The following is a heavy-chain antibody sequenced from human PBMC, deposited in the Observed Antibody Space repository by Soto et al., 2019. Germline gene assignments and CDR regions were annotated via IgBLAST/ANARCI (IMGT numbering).Heavy chain of an antibody. Sequence: QVQLVQSGAEVKKPGASVIVSCKASGYSFIKYAIHWVRLAPGQRLEWMGWINGGDSNTKYSQNCQGRVTFTRDTSATTVYMELNSLSSEDTAVYYCAHSSGWFALDYWGQGTLVTVSS. CDR2: INGGDSNT. D-gene: IGHD6-19*01. CDR3: AHSSGWFALDY. V-gene: IGHV1-3*01. J-gene: IGHJ4*02. CDR1: GYSFIKYA.